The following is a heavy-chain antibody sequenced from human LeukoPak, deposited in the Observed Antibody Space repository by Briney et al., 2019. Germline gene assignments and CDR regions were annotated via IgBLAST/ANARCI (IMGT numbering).Heavy chain of an antibody. D-gene: IGHD5-24*01. Sequence: HPGGSLRLSCAASGLTFADYTMHWVRQAPGKGLEWVSLISWDGGSTYYADSVKGRFTISRDNSKNSLYLQMNSLRAEDTALYYCAKARDGYNGAEFDYWGQGTLVTVSS. CDR2: ISWDGGST. CDR3: AKARDGYNGAEFDY. J-gene: IGHJ4*02. CDR1: GLTFADYT. V-gene: IGHV3-43D*03.